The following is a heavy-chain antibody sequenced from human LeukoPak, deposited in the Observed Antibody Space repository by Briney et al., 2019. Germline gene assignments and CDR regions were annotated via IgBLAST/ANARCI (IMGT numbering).Heavy chain of an antibody. J-gene: IGHJ4*02. CDR3: ASSFYYDSRDY. CDR2: ITPSGST. Sequence: PSETLSLTCVVYGGSFSGYFWSWIRRPPGKGLEWIGEITPSGSTNYNPSLKSRVSISIDTSKNKLSLRLTSVTAADSAVYYCASSFYYDSRDYWGQGTLVTVSS. D-gene: IGHD3-22*01. CDR1: GGSFSGYF. V-gene: IGHV4-34*01.